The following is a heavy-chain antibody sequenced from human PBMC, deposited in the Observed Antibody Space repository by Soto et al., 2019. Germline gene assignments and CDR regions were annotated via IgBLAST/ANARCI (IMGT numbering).Heavy chain of an antibody. V-gene: IGHV1-18*01. CDR2: ISTDNGNT. CDR1: GYTFTSSG. Sequence: QVQLVQSGAEVKKPGASVKVSCKASGYTFTSSGISWVRQAPGQGLEWMGWISTDNGNTNYAQHLQGRVSMTTATSTSTAYMDLTSLRSDATAVYYCARDQGITTFGVYSMYYFGMDVWGQGTTVTVSS. CDR3: ARDQGITTFGVYSMYYFGMDV. D-gene: IGHD3-3*01. J-gene: IGHJ6*02.